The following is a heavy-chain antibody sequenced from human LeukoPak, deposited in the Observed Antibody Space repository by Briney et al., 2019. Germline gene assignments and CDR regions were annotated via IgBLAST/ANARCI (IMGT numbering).Heavy chain of an antibody. D-gene: IGHD5-18*01. J-gene: IGHJ5*02. Sequence: ASVKVSCKASGYTFTSYYMHWVRQAPGQGLEWMGIINPSGGSTSYAQKFQGRVTMTRDTYTSTVYMELSSLRSEDTAVYYCARVGYGYEGRVRWFDPWGQGTLVTVSS. CDR1: GYTFTSYY. CDR3: ARVGYGYEGRVRWFDP. CDR2: INPSGGST. V-gene: IGHV1-46*01.